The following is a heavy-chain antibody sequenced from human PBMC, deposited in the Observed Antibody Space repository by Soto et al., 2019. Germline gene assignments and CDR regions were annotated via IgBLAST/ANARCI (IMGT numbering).Heavy chain of an antibody. D-gene: IGHD2-8*01. CDR2: INPSGGST. J-gene: IGHJ4*02. CDR3: ARAVRYCTNGVCTYYFDY. V-gene: IGHV1-46*03. CDR1: GYTFTSYY. Sequence: QVQLVQSGAEVKKPGASVKVSCKASGYTFTSYYMHWVRQAPGQGLEWMGIINPSGGSTSYAQKFQGRVTMTRDTSTSTVYMELSILRSEDTAVYYCARAVRYCTNGVCTYYFDYWGQGTLVTVSS.